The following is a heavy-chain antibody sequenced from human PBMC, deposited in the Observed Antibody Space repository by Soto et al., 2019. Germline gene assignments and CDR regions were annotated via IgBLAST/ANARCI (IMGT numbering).Heavy chain of an antibody. CDR2: ISGSGGNA. CDR3: AKDGASGSYPPYYYFGMDV. J-gene: IGHJ6*02. CDR1: GFTFSSYA. V-gene: IGHV3-23*01. Sequence: GGSLRLSCAASGFTFSSYAMSWVRQAPGKGLEWVSTISGSGGNAYYAGSVKGRFSISRDNSKNTLRLQMNSLRADDTAVYYCAKDGASGSYPPYYYFGMDVWGQGTTLTVSS. D-gene: IGHD1-26*01.